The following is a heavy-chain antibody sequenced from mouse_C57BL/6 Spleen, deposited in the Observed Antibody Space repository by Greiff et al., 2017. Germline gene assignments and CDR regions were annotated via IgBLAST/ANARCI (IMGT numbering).Heavy chain of an antibody. CDR1: GYTFTSYW. Sequence: VQLQQPGAELVRPGSSVKLSCKASGYTFTSYWMHWVKQRPIQGLEWIGNIDPSDSDTHYNQKFKDKATLTVDKSSSTAYMQLSSLTSEDSAVYYCARETGDGAYWGQGTLVTVSA. CDR3: ARETGDGAY. D-gene: IGHD4-1*01. V-gene: IGHV1-52*01. J-gene: IGHJ3*01. CDR2: IDPSDSDT.